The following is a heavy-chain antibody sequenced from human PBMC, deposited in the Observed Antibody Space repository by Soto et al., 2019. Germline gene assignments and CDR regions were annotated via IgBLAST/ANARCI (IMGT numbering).Heavy chain of an antibody. CDR3: ARGLMHLYGMDV. D-gene: IGHD3-16*01. J-gene: IGHJ6*02. CDR2: IYTDGSRT. CDR1: GFTFSSYW. Sequence: EVQLVESGGGLVQPGGSLRLSCAASGFTFSSYWMHWVRQAPGKGLVWVSRIYTDGSRTNYADSVKGRFTISRDNAKNTLYLQINSLRAEDTAVYHCARGLMHLYGMDVWGQGTTVTVSS. V-gene: IGHV3-74*01.